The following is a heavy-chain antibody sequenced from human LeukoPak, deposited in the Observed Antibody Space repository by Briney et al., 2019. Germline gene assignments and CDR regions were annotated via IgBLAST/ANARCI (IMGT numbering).Heavy chain of an antibody. Sequence: GGSLRLSCAASGFTFSSYCMHWVRQAPGKGLEWVAVISYDGSNKYYADSVKGRFTISRDNSKNTLYLQMNSLRAEDTAVYYCAKDGYSSGWQYYFDYWGQGTLVTVSS. D-gene: IGHD6-19*01. J-gene: IGHJ4*02. V-gene: IGHV3-30*18. CDR1: GFTFSSYC. CDR2: ISYDGSNK. CDR3: AKDGYSSGWQYYFDY.